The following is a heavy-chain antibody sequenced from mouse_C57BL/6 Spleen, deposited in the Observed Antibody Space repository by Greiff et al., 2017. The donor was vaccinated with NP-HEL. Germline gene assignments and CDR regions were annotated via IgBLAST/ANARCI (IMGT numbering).Heavy chain of an antibody. V-gene: IGHV1-55*01. CDR2: IYPGSGST. D-gene: IGHD3-2*02. CDR1: GYTFTSYW. CDR3: AKGGRQLRLWFAY. J-gene: IGHJ3*01. Sequence: QVQLQQPGAELVKPGASVKMSCKASGYTFTSYWITWVKQRPGQGLEWIGDIYPGSGSTNYNEKFKSKATLTVDTSSSTAYMQLSSLTSEDSAVYYCAKGGRQLRLWFAYWGQGTLVTVSA.